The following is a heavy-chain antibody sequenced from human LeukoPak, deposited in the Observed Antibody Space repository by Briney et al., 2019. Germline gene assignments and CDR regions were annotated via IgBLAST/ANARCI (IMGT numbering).Heavy chain of an antibody. D-gene: IGHD6-13*01. CDR1: GFTFDDYG. CDR2: VSYDGSNK. CDR3: AKDRRPNSYSSSWLDY. Sequence: GGSLRLSCAASGFTFDDYGMSWVRQAPGKGLEWVAVVSYDGSNKYYADSVKGRFTISRDNSKNTLYLQMNSLRAEDTAVYYCAKDRRPNSYSSSWLDYWGQGTLITVSS. J-gene: IGHJ4*02. V-gene: IGHV3-30*18.